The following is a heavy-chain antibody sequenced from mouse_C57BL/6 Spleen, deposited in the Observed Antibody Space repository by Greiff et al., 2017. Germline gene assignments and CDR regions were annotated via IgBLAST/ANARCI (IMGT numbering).Heavy chain of an antibody. Sequence: EVMLVESGGGLVKPGGSLKLSCAASGFTFSDYGMHWVRQAPKKGLEWVAYISSGSSTIYYADTVKGRFTISRDNAKNTLFLQMTSLRSEDTAMYYCARDYYGSSYWYFDVWGTGTTVTVSS. V-gene: IGHV5-17*01. J-gene: IGHJ1*03. CDR1: GFTFSDYG. CDR2: ISSGSSTI. CDR3: ARDYYGSSYWYFDV. D-gene: IGHD1-1*01.